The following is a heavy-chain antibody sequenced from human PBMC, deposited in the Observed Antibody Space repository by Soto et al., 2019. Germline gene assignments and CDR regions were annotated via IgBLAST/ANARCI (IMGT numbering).Heavy chain of an antibody. V-gene: IGHV3-48*02. Sequence: GRSLRLSCAASGFTFSSYGINWVRLAPGKGLEWLSYISSSSSTRYYADSVKGRFTISRDNANKSLFLQMNNLRDEDTAVYYCASCEMWNLERGYFFYGMDVRAQGTTVTVS. CDR1: GFTFSSYG. J-gene: IGHJ6*02. CDR3: ASCEMWNLERGYFFYGMDV. CDR2: ISSSSSTR. D-gene: IGHD1-7*01.